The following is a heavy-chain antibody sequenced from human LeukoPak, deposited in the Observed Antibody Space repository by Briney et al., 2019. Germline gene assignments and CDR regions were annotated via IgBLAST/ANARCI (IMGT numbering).Heavy chain of an antibody. V-gene: IGHV1-3*01. J-gene: IGHJ4*02. Sequence: ASVKVSCKASGYTFTTYAMHWVRQAPGQRLEWMGWINAGNGNTKYSQKFQARVTITRDTSASTDYMELSSLRSEDTAVYYCARDPIGSRWPYYFDYWGQGTLVTVSS. CDR1: GYTFTTYA. CDR3: ARDPIGSRWPYYFDY. D-gene: IGHD6-13*01. CDR2: INAGNGNT.